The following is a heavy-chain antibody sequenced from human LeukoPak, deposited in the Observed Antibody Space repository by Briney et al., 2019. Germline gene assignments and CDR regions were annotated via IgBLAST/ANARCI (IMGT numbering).Heavy chain of an antibody. Sequence: PSETLSLTCTVSGGSISSYYWSWIRQPPGKGLEWIGYIYYSGSTNYNPSLKSRVTISVDTSKNQFSLKLSSVTAADTAVYYCASYSYGFWSYWGQGTLVTVSS. CDR1: GGSISSYY. CDR3: ASYSYGFWSY. J-gene: IGHJ4*02. V-gene: IGHV4-59*08. CDR2: IYYSGST. D-gene: IGHD5-18*01.